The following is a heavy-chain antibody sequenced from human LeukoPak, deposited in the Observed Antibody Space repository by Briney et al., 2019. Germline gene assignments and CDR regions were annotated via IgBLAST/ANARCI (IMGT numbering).Heavy chain of an antibody. D-gene: IGHD3-9*01. CDR2: ISYDGSNK. CDR3: AKDRSDILTGYLPKFDP. Sequence: GGSLRLSCAASGFTFSSYGMHWVRQAPGKGLEWVAVISYDGSNKYYADSVKGRFTISRDNSKNTLYLQMNSLRAEDTAVYYCAKDRSDILTGYLPKFDPWGQGTLVTVSS. J-gene: IGHJ5*02. CDR1: GFTFSSYG. V-gene: IGHV3-30*18.